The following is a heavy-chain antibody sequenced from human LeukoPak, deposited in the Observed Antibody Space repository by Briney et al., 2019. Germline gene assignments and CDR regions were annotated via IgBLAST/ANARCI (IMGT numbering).Heavy chain of an antibody. D-gene: IGHD1-26*01. J-gene: IGHJ6*02. CDR1: GFTVSSNY. Sequence: PGGSLRLSCAASGFTVSSNYMSWVRQAPGKGLEWVSVIYSGGSTYYADSVKGRFTISRDNSKNTLYLQMNSLRAEDTAVYYCARVSRRAVYGMDVWGQGTTVTVSS. V-gene: IGHV3-53*01. CDR3: ARVSRRAVYGMDV. CDR2: IYSGGST.